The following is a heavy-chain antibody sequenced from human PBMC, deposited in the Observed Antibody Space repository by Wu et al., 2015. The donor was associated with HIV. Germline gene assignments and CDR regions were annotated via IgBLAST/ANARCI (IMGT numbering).Heavy chain of an antibody. CDR1: GGSISSHY. J-gene: IGHJ4*02. Sequence: QVQLQESGPGLVKPSETLSLTCTVSGGSISSHYWSWIRQPPGMGLEWIGYIYYSGSTNYNPSLKSRVTISVDTSKNQFSLKLSSVTAADTAVYYCARVSRQLEKYFDYWGQGTLVTVSS. V-gene: IGHV4-59*11. CDR3: ARVSRQLEKYFDY. D-gene: IGHD6-6*01. CDR2: IYYSGST.